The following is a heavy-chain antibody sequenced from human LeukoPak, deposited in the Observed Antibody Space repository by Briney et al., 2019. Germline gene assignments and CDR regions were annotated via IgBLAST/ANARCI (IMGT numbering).Heavy chain of an antibody. CDR1: GFTFSSYG. Sequence: GGSLRLSCAASGFTFSSYGMHWVRQALGKGLEWVAVISYDGSNKYYADSVKGRFTISRDNSKNTLYLQMNSLRAEDTAVYYCAKDSTVGAFDIWGQGTMVTVSS. CDR2: ISYDGSNK. J-gene: IGHJ3*02. V-gene: IGHV3-30*18. CDR3: AKDSTVGAFDI. D-gene: IGHD4-17*01.